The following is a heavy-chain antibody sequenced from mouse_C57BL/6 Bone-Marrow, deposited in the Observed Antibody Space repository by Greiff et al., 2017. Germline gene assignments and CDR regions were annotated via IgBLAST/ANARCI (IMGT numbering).Heavy chain of an antibody. J-gene: IGHJ4*01. D-gene: IGHD3-2*02. CDR2: ISSGSSTI. Sequence: DVHLVESGGGLVKPGGSLKLSCAASGFTFSDYGMHWVRQAPEKGLEWVAYISSGSSTIYYADTVKGRFTISRDNAKNTLFLQMTSLRSEDTAMYYWADSSGYPHYYAMDYWGQGTSVTVSS. V-gene: IGHV5-17*01. CDR1: GFTFSDYG. CDR3: ADSSGYPHYYAMDY.